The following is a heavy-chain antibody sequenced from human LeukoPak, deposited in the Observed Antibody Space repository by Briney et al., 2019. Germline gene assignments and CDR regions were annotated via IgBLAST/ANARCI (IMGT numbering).Heavy chain of an antibody. J-gene: IGHJ4*02. CDR3: AQDRPNY. Sequence: TGGSLRLSCAASLFTFNNYAMSWVRQAPGKGLEWVSTISGSGGSTFYAYSVKGRFTISRDNSKNTLYLQMNRLRAEDTAVYYCAQDRPNYWGQGTLVTVSS. CDR1: LFTFNNYA. CDR2: ISGSGGST. V-gene: IGHV3-23*01.